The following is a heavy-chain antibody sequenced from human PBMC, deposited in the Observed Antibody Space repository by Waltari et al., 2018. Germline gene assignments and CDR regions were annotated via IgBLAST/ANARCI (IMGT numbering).Heavy chain of an antibody. CDR1: GFPFSYNS. D-gene: IGHD3-16*01. J-gene: IGHJ4*02. Sequence: EVQLVESGGGLIQPGGSLRLSCAASGFPFSYNSMRWVRQAPGKGLEWVSVIYAGGNTYYADSVKGRFTISRDNSKSTLYLEMNSLRAEDTAVYYWARAGLGSPGEGRRGGDQWGQGTLVT. V-gene: IGHV3-53*01. CDR3: ARAGLGSPGEGRRGGDQ. CDR2: IYAGGNT.